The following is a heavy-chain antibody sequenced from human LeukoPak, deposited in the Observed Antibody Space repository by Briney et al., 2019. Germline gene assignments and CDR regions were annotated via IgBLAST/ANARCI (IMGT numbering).Heavy chain of an antibody. J-gene: IGHJ4*02. D-gene: IGHD6-19*01. Sequence: PGGSLRLSCAASGFIVSNNDMSWVRQAPGKGLEWVSFIRSSSSYIYYADSVKGRFTISRDNAKNSLYLQMNSLRAEDTAVYYCARPGIAVAGEFFDYWGQGTLVTVSS. V-gene: IGHV3-21*01. CDR1: GFIVSNND. CDR2: IRSSSSYI. CDR3: ARPGIAVAGEFFDY.